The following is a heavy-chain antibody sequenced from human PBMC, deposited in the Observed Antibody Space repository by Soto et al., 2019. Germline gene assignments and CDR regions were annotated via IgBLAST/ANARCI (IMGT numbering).Heavy chain of an antibody. Sequence: QITLKESGPTLVIPTQTLTLTCTFSGFSLNTRGVGVGWIRQPPGKALEWVALIHWDDEKRYSPSLRNTLTITKDTSENPAVLIMTNMDPVDTATYSCAYRPFGLVSGWNFDFWGQGILVTVSS. V-gene: IGHV2-5*02. CDR2: IHWDDEK. J-gene: IGHJ4*02. CDR3: AYRPFGLVSGWNFDF. CDR1: GFSLNTRGVG. D-gene: IGHD6-19*01.